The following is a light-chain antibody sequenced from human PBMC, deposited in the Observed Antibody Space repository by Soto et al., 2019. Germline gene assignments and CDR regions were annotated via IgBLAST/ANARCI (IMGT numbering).Light chain of an antibody. J-gene: IGLJ2*01. CDR1: SRDVGGYNY. CDR3: TSYTSSSPLAHVV. V-gene: IGLV2-14*01. Sequence: QSALTQPASVSGSPGQSITISCTGTSRDVGGYNYVSWYQQHPGKAPKLMIYDVSNRPSGVSNRFSGSKSGNTASLTISGLQAEDEADYYCTSYTSSSPLAHVVFGGGTKRTVL. CDR2: DVS.